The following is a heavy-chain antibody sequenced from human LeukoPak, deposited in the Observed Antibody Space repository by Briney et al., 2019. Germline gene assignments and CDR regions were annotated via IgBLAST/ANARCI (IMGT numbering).Heavy chain of an antibody. V-gene: IGHV3-30*02. CDR2: IRYDGSNK. J-gene: IGHJ4*02. CDR3: AKEEHYYDSSGYFQSLVDH. CDR1: GFTFSSYG. D-gene: IGHD3-22*01. Sequence: PGGSLRLSCTASGFTFSSYGMHWVRQAPGKGLEWVAFIRYDGSNKYYADSVKGRFTISRDNSKNTLYLQMNSLRAEDTAVYYCAKEEHYYDSSGYFQSLVDHWGQGTLVTVSS.